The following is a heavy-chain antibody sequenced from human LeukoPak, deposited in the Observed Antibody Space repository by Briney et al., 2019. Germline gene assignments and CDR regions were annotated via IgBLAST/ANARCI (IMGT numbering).Heavy chain of an antibody. J-gene: IGHJ6*03. V-gene: IGHV4-4*02. CDR1: GGSISSSNW. Sequence: PSGTLSLTCAVSGGSISSSNWWSWVRQPPGKGLEWIGEIYHSGSTNYNPSLKSRVTISVDKSKNQFSLKLSSVTAADTAVYYCAREAVAAYYYYYYMDVWGKGTTVTISS. D-gene: IGHD6-19*01. CDR3: AREAVAAYYYYYYMDV. CDR2: IYHSGST.